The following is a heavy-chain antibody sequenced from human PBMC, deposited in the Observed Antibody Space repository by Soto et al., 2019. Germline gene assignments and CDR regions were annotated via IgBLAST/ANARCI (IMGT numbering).Heavy chain of an antibody. Sequence: GGSLRLSCAASGFTFSSYAMSWVRQAPGKGLEWVSAISYSGVSTYYADSVKGRFTISRDNSKNTLYLQMNSLRAEDTAVYYCAKELVEMKAYFFDCWGQGTLVTVSS. CDR1: GFTFSSYA. J-gene: IGHJ4*02. CDR3: AKELVEMKAYFFDC. D-gene: IGHD6-6*01. CDR2: ISYSGVST. V-gene: IGHV3-23*01.